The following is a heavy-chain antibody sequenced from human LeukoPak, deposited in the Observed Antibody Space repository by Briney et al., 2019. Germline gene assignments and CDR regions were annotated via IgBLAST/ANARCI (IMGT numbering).Heavy chain of an antibody. CDR2: ISGSGGST. D-gene: IGHD6-13*01. CDR1: GFIFSTYA. J-gene: IGHJ4*02. V-gene: IGHV3-23*01. CDR3: ARVIRAAPGKGYFDY. Sequence: GGSLRLSCATSGFIFSTYALSWVRQAPGKELEWASSISGSGGSTYHADSVKGRFTISRDSSKNTLYLQMNSLRAEDTAIYYCARVIRAAPGKGYFDYWGQGTLVTVSS.